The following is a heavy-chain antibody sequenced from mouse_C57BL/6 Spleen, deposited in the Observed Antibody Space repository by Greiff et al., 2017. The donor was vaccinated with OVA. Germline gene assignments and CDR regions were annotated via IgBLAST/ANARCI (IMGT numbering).Heavy chain of an antibody. CDR3: ARLSDYEDYFDY. CDR2: FHPYNDDT. CDR1: GYTFTTYP. Sequence: QVQLKQSGAELVKPGASVKMSCKASGYTFTTYPIEWMKQNHGKSLEWIGNFHPYNDDTKYNEKFKGKATLTVEKSSSTVYLELSRLTSDDSAVYYCARLSDYEDYFDYWGQGTTLTVSS. J-gene: IGHJ2*01. D-gene: IGHD2-4*01. V-gene: IGHV1-47*01.